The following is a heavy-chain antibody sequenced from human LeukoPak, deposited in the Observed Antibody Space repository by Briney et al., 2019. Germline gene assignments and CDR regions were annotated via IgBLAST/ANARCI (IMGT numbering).Heavy chain of an antibody. D-gene: IGHD2-15*01. J-gene: IGHJ4*02. CDR2: ITWNSGTV. Sequence: QPGRSLRLSCAASGFTFEDYTMHWVRQAPGKGLEWVSSITWNSGTVGYADSVRGRFTVSRDNAKKSLYLQMNSLRAGDTAFCYCAKDIGIVVVTTTITYFDYWGQGTLVTVSS. CDR3: AKDIGIVVVTTTITYFDY. CDR1: GFTFEDYT. V-gene: IGHV3-9*01.